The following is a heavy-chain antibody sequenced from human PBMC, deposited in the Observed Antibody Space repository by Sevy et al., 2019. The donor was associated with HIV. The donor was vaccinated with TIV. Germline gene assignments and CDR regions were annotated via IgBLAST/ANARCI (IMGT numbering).Heavy chain of an antibody. CDR3: ARHTYYYDSSGFYYAYYFDY. Sequence: SETLSLTCTVSGGSISSSNYYWGWIRQPPGKGLEWIGTFYYSGSTNYTPSLQSRVTISVDTSQNQFSLKLRSVTAPDTAVYYCARHTYYYDSSGFYYAYYFDYWGQGTLVTVSS. CDR2: FYYSGST. CDR1: GGSISSSNYY. V-gene: IGHV4-39*01. D-gene: IGHD3-22*01. J-gene: IGHJ4*02.